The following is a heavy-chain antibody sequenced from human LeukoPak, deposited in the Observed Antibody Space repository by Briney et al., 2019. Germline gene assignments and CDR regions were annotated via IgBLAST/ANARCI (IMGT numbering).Heavy chain of an antibody. CDR2: IYYSGST. D-gene: IGHD6-13*01. CDR1: GGSISSYY. CDR3: ARIAAAGYYYYYYMDV. J-gene: IGHJ6*03. Sequence: SETLSLTCTVSGGSISSYYWSWIRQPPGKGLEWIGYIYYSGSTNYNPSLKGRVTISVDTSKNQFSLKLSSVTAADTAVYYCARIAAAGYYYYYYMDVWGKGTTVTVSS. V-gene: IGHV4-59*01.